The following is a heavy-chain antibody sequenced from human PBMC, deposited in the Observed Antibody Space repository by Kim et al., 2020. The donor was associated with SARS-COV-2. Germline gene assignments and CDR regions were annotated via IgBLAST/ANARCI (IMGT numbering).Heavy chain of an antibody. CDR3: ARGYCSSSRCYAGPDY. J-gene: IGHJ4*02. V-gene: IGHV3-48*02. D-gene: IGHD2-2*01. Sequence: DSVKGRFTISSDNSENSLFLQMNSLRDDDTAVYYCARGYCSSSRCYAGPDYWGQGTLVTVST.